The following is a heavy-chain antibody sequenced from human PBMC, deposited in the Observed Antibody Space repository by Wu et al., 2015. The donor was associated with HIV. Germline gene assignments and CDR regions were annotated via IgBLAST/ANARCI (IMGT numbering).Heavy chain of an antibody. J-gene: IGHJ5*02. CDR3: ARDSVGSSPRWGWFDP. Sequence: QVQLVQSGAEVKKPGASVKVSCKASGYTFTDYYMHWVRQAPGQGLQWMGWINPNSGGTNYAQKFQGRVTMTRDTSTSTVYMELSSLRSEDTAVYYCARDSVGSSPRWGWFDPWGQGTLVTVSS. CDR1: GYTFTDYY. D-gene: IGHD6-13*01. CDR2: INPNSGGT. V-gene: IGHV1-2*02.